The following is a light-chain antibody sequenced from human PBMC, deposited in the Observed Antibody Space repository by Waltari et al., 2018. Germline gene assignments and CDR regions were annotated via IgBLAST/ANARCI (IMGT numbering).Light chain of an antibody. CDR3: CSYTAGSTWV. V-gene: IGLV2-23*01. J-gene: IGLJ3*02. Sequence: QSALTQPASVSGSPGQSITISCTGTSSDVGSYNLVSWYQHHPGKAPKLMIYEGSKRPSGVSNRFSGSKSGNTASLTISGLQAEDEADYCCCSYTAGSTWVFGGGTKLTVL. CDR2: EGS. CDR1: SSDVGSYNL.